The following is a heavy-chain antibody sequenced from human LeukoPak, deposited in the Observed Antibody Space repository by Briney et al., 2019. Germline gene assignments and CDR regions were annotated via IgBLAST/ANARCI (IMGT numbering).Heavy chain of an antibody. D-gene: IGHD6-13*01. V-gene: IGHV3-21*01. J-gene: IGHJ4*02. CDR1: GFTFSAYS. CDR2: ISSSGSYI. Sequence: GGSLRLSCAASGFTFSAYSMNWVRQAPGKGLEWVSSISSSGSYIYYADSVRGRFIISRDNAKNSLYLQMYSLRAEDTAVYYCARWHQLALDYWGQGTLVTVSS. CDR3: ARWHQLALDY.